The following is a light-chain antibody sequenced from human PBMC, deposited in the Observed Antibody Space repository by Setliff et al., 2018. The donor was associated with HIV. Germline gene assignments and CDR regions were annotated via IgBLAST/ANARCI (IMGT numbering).Light chain of an antibody. V-gene: IGLV1-44*01. J-gene: IGLJ1*01. CDR1: SSTIGSNS. CDR3: SSWDYSLNAYV. CDR2: KNY. Sequence: QSVLTQPPSASGTPGQRVTISCSGSSSTIGSNSVNWYQHLPGTAPKLLIYKNYQRPSGVPDRFSGSKSGTTASLAISGLQSEDEADYYCSSWDYSLNAYVFGTGTK.